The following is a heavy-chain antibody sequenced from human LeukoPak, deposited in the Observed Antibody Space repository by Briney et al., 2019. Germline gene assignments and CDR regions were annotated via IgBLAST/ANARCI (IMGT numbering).Heavy chain of an antibody. J-gene: IGHJ4*02. V-gene: IGHV3-23*01. Sequence: PGGSLRLSCAASGFTFTNYAMSWVRQTPGGGLEWVSNISPGGSTNYADSVKGRFTISRDNYKNTIYLQMNSLRAEDTAVYYCAKRSGSGGPFDYWGQGILVTVSS. CDR1: GFTFTNYA. D-gene: IGHD3-10*01. CDR2: ISPGGST. CDR3: AKRSGSGGPFDY.